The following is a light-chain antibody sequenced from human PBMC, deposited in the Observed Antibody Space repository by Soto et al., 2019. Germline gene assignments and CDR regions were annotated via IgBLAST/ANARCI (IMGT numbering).Light chain of an antibody. CDR1: SSDVGGYNY. CDR2: EVS. J-gene: IGLJ1*01. V-gene: IGLV2-14*01. Sequence: QSALTQPASVSGSPGQWITISCTGTSSDVGGYNYVSWYQQHPGKVPKLMIYEVSNRPSGVVNRFSGSKSGNTASLTISGLQAEDEADYYCSSFTSSSTQVFGTGTKLTVL. CDR3: SSFTSSSTQV.